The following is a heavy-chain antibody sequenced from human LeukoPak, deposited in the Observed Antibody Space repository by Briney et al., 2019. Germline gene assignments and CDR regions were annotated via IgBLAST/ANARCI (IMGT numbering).Heavy chain of an antibody. CDR2: ISGSGGST. CDR3: AKIHLRFGELKRGYFDY. CDR1: GFTFSSYA. D-gene: IGHD3-10*01. Sequence: PGGSLRLSCAASGFTFSSYAMSWVRQAPGKGLEWVSAISGSGGSTYYADSVKGRFTISRDNSKNTLYLQMNSLRAEDTAVYYCAKIHLRFGELKRGYFDYWGQGTLVTVSS. V-gene: IGHV3-23*01. J-gene: IGHJ4*02.